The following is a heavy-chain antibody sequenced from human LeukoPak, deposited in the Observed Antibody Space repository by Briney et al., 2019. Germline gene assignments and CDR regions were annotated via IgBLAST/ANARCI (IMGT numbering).Heavy chain of an antibody. CDR3: ARETSSGWQYYFDY. J-gene: IGHJ4*02. Sequence: SETLSLTCTVSGGSISSYYWSWIRQPAGKGLEWIGRIYTSGSTNYNPFLKSRVTMSVDTSKNQFSLKLSSVTAADTAVYYCARETSSGWQYYFDYWGQGTLVTVTS. D-gene: IGHD6-19*01. CDR2: IYTSGST. V-gene: IGHV4-4*07. CDR1: GGSISSYY.